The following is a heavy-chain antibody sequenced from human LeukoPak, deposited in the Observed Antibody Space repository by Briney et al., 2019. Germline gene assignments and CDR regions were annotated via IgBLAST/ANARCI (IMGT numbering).Heavy chain of an antibody. CDR3: ARQAIFGVVTVGP. Sequence: PSETLSLTCAVYGGSFSGYHWSWLRQPPGKGLEWIGEINHSRSTNYNPSLKSRVTISVDTSKNQFSLKLSSVTAADTAVYYCARQAIFGVVTVGPWGQGTLVTVSS. CDR1: GGSFSGYH. V-gene: IGHV4-34*01. D-gene: IGHD3-3*01. CDR2: INHSRST. J-gene: IGHJ5*02.